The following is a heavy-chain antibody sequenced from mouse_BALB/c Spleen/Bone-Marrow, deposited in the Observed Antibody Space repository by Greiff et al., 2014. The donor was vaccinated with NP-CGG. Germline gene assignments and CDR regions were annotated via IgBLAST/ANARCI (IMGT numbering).Heavy chain of an antibody. CDR1: GFSLTSYG. V-gene: IGHV2-9*02. D-gene: IGHD2-1*01. CDR3: ARDRGRNFYAMDY. J-gene: IGHJ4*01. CDR2: IWAGGST. Sequence: VMLVESGPGLVAPSQSLSITCTVSGFSLTSYGVHWVRQPPGKGLEWLGVIWAGGSTNYNSALMSKLSINKDNSKSQVFLKMNRLQTDDTAMYYCARDRGRNFYAMDYWGQGTSVTVSS.